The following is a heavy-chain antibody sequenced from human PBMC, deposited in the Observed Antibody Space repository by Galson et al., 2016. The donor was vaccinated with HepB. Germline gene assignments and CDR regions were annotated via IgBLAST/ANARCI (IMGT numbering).Heavy chain of an antibody. J-gene: IGHJ6*02. D-gene: IGHD3-22*01. Sequence: SVKVSCKASGGTFSSYAISWVRQAPGQGLEWMGGIIPMFDTTNYAQKFQGRVTITADKSTTTAYMELSSLKSEDTALYYCARWEDLYDSSGANYGMDVWGQGTTVTVSS. CDR2: IIPMFDTT. CDR1: GGTFSSYA. V-gene: IGHV1-69*06. CDR3: ARWEDLYDSSGANYGMDV.